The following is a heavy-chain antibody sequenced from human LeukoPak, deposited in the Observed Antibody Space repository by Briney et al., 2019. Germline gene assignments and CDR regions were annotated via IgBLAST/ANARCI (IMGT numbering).Heavy chain of an antibody. CDR3: ARASYGSGITAFDI. V-gene: IGHV4-30-4*08. CDR1: GGSISSGDYY. J-gene: IGHJ3*02. CDR2: IYYSGST. D-gene: IGHD3-10*01. Sequence: SQTLSLTCTVSGGSISSGDYYWIWIRQPPGKGLEWIGYIYYSGSTYYNPSLKSRVTISVDTSKNQFSLKLSSVTAADTAVYYCARASYGSGITAFDIWGQGTMVTVSS.